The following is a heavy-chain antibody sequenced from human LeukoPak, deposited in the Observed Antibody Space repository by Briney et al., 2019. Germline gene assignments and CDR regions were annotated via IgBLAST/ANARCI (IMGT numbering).Heavy chain of an antibody. V-gene: IGHV3-21*01. CDR1: GFTFSSYS. D-gene: IGHD3-3*01. J-gene: IGHJ4*02. Sequence: GGSLRLSCAASGFTFSSYSMNWVRQAPGKGLEWVSSISSSSSYIYYADSVKGRFTISRDNAKNPLYLQMNSLRAEDTAVYYCARVVGPDLRFLEWLLDYWGQGTLVTVSS. CDR3: ARVVGPDLRFLEWLLDY. CDR2: ISSSSSYI.